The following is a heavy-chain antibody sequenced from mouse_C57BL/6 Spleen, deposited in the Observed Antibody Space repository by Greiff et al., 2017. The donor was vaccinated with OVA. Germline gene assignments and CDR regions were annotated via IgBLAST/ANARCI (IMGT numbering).Heavy chain of an antibody. Sequence: EVMLVESGGGLVKPGGSLKLSCAASGFTFSDYGMHWVRQAPEKGLEWVAYISSGSSTIYYADTVKGRFTISRDNAKNTLFLQMTSLRSEDTAMDYCARPGTVDWYFDVWGTGTTVTVSS. CDR1: GFTFSDYG. CDR3: ARPGTVDWYFDV. CDR2: ISSGSSTI. V-gene: IGHV5-17*01. D-gene: IGHD1-1*01. J-gene: IGHJ1*03.